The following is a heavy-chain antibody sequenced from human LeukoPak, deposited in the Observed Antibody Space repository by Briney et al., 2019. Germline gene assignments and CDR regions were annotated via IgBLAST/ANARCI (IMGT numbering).Heavy chain of an antibody. Sequence: GGSLGLSCAASGFTFSSYAMSWVRQAPGKGLEWVSAISGSGGSTYYADSVKGRFTISRDNSKNTLYLQMNSLRAEDTAVYYCAKWERITMIVVVNGYFQHWGQGTLVTVSS. CDR1: GFTFSSYA. J-gene: IGHJ1*01. CDR3: AKWERITMIVVVNGYFQH. V-gene: IGHV3-23*01. CDR2: ISGSGGST. D-gene: IGHD3-22*01.